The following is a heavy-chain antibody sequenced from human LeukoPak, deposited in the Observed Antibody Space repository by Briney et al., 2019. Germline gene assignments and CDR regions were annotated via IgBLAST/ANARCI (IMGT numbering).Heavy chain of an antibody. V-gene: IGHV1-69*13. Sequence: ASVKVSCKASGGTFSSYAISWVRQAPGQGLEWMGGIIPIFGTANYAQKFQGRVTITADESTSTAYMELSSLRSEDTAVYYCAREFRIVVVLVSSPHNWFDPWGQGTLVTVSS. CDR2: IIPIFGTA. D-gene: IGHD2-2*01. CDR3: AREFRIVVVLVSSPHNWFDP. CDR1: GGTFSSYA. J-gene: IGHJ5*02.